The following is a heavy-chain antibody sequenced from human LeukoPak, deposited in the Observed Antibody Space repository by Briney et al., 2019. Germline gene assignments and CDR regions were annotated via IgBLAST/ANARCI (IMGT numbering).Heavy chain of an antibody. CDR2: IYYSGST. CDR1: GGSISSSSYY. Sequence: SETLSLTCTVSGGSISSSSYYWGWIRQPPGKGLEWIGSIYYSGSTYYNPSLKSRVTISVDTSKNQFSLKLSSVTAADTAVYYCARDVVAAVGSFDYWGQGTQVTVSS. J-gene: IGHJ4*02. V-gene: IGHV4-39*07. D-gene: IGHD2-2*01. CDR3: ARDVVAAVGSFDY.